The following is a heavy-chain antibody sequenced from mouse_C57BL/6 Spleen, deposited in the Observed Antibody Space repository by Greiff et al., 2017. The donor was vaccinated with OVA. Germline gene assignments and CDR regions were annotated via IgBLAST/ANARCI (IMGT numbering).Heavy chain of an antibody. J-gene: IGHJ4*01. D-gene: IGHD1-1*01. CDR2: IYPGDGDT. CDR3: ANYYGSRYAMDY. CDR1: GYAFSSSW. Sequence: QVQLKQSGPELVKPGASVKISCKASGYAFSSSWMNWVKQRPGKGLEWIGRIYPGDGDTNYNGKFKGKATLTADKSSSTAYMQLSSLTSEDSAVYFCANYYGSRYAMDYWGQGTSVTVSS. V-gene: IGHV1-82*01.